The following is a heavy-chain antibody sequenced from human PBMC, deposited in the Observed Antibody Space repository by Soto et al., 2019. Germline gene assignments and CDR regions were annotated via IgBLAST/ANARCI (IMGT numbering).Heavy chain of an antibody. CDR2: IYYSGST. J-gene: IGHJ6*02. V-gene: IGHV4-59*01. CDR3: ARAKNTMIVSWSGLRLSGMDV. CDR1: GGSISSYY. D-gene: IGHD3-22*01. Sequence: SETLSLTCTVSGGSISSYYWSWIRQPPGKGLGWIGYIYYSGSTNYNPSLKSRVTISVDTSKNQFSLKLSSVTAADTAVYYCARAKNTMIVSWSGLRLSGMDVWGQGTTVTVSS.